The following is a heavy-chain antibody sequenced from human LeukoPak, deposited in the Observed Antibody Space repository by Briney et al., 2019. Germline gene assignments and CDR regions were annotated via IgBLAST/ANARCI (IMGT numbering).Heavy chain of an antibody. D-gene: IGHD4-17*01. V-gene: IGHV3-23*01. CDR3: AKDRSDYGDYKIDY. CDR1: GFSFSTYA. J-gene: IGHJ4*02. Sequence: GGSLRLSCAASGFSFSTYAMSWVRQAPGKGLEWVSSISGGGDYTHYADSVKGRFTISRDNSKNTVFLQMNSLRAEDTAVYYCAKDRSDYGDYKIDYWGQGTLVTNSS. CDR2: ISGGGDYT.